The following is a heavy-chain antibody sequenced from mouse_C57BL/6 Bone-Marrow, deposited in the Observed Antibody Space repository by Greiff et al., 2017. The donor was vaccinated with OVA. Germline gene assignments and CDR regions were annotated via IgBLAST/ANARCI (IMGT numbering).Heavy chain of an antibody. CDR3: ARKGDYGRHWYFDV. V-gene: IGHV1-81*01. D-gene: IGHD1-1*01. CDR1: GYTFTSYG. J-gene: IGHJ1*03. Sequence: VQLQQSGAELARPGASVKLSCKASGYTFTSYGISWVKQRTGQGLEWIGEIYPRSGNTYYNEKFKGKATLTADKSSSTAYMELRSLTSEDSAVYFGARKGDYGRHWYFDVWGKGTTVTVSS. CDR2: IYPRSGNT.